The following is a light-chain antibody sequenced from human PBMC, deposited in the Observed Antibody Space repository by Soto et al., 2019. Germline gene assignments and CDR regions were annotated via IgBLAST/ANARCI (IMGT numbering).Light chain of an antibody. CDR1: QDISNF. V-gene: IGKV1-27*01. Sequence: DIQMTQSPSSLSAFVGATVTITCRASQDISNFLAWYQQKPGKVPKILIYAASTLQSGVPSRFSGSGSGTDFTLTIISLQHEDVATYYCQKCKIAPFTFGGGTKVEMK. J-gene: IGKJ4*01. CDR3: QKCKIAPFT. CDR2: AAS.